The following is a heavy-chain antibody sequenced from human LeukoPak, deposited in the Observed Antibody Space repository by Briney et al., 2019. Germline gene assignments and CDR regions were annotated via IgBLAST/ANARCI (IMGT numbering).Heavy chain of an antibody. V-gene: IGHV4-34*01. CDR2: INHSGST. D-gene: IGHD4-23*01. J-gene: IGHJ4*02. Sequence: SETLSLTCAVYGGSFSGYYWSWIRQPPGKGLEWIGEINHSGSTNYNPSLKSRVTISVDTSKNQFSLKLSSVTPADTAVYYCARGGVTTVVPYYFDYWGQGTLVTVSS. CDR3: ARGGVTTVVPYYFDY. CDR1: GGSFSGYY.